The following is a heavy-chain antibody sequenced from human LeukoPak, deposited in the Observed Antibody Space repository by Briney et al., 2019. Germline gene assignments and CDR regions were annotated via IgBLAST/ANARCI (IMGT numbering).Heavy chain of an antibody. Sequence: SETLSLTCTVSGGSISSYYWSWIRQPAGMGLEWIGRIYTSGSTNYNPSLKSRVTMSVDTSKNQFSLKLSSVTAADTAVYYCARDFIAARPKNYFDYWGQGTLVTVSS. V-gene: IGHV4-4*07. D-gene: IGHD6-6*01. CDR3: ARDFIAARPKNYFDY. CDR2: IYTSGST. CDR1: GGSISSYY. J-gene: IGHJ4*02.